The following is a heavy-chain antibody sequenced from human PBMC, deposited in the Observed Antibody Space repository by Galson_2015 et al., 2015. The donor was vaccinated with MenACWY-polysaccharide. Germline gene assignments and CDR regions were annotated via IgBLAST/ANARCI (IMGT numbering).Heavy chain of an antibody. Sequence: SETLSLTCTVSGGSICSYYWNWIRQPPGEGLEWVGYINYSGSTNHNPSLKSRVTMSVDTSKNQFSLNLTSVTDADTAVYYCARAIAVAGQRRDFDLWGRGTLVTVSS. CDR1: GGSICSYY. CDR3: ARAIAVAGQRRDFDL. D-gene: IGHD6-19*01. J-gene: IGHJ2*01. V-gene: IGHV4-59*01. CDR2: INYSGST.